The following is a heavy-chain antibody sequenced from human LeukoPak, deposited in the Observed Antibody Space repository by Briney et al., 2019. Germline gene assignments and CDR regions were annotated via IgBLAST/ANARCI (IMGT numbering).Heavy chain of an antibody. CDR3: ATEGLRVAAAIYDF. V-gene: IGHV3-15*01. CDR1: GFTFSNAW. Sequence: GGSLILSCAASGFTFSNAWMSWVRKVPGKGLEWVGRVKGKTDGGATDYAAPVKGRFTISRDESKDTLYVQMNSLKTEDTAVYYCATEGLRVAAAIYDFWGQGTLVTVSS. D-gene: IGHD2-2*01. J-gene: IGHJ1*01. CDR2: VKGKTDGGAT.